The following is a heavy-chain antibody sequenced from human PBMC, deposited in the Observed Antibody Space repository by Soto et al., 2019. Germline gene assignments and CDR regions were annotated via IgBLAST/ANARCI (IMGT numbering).Heavy chain of an antibody. D-gene: IGHD3-16*01. V-gene: IGHV1-69*02. J-gene: IGHJ4*02. CDR3: AGGLLHAYGGGGEGDY. CDR2: IIPILGIA. CDR1: GGTFSSYT. Sequence: QVQLVQSGAEVKKPGSSVKVSCKASGGTFSSYTISWVRQAPGQGLEWMGRIIPILGIANYAQKFQGRVTITADKPTSTAYRALSSLRSEDRAVYYCAGGLLHAYGGGGEGDYWGQGTLVTVSS.